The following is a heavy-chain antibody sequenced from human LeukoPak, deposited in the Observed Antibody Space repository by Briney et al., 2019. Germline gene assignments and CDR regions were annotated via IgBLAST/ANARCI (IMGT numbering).Heavy chain of an antibody. CDR1: GFTFSSCA. Sequence: GGSLRLSCAASGFTFSSCAISWVRQAPGKGLEWVSVISGSGGSTDYADSVKGRFTISRDNSKNTLYLQMNSLRAEDTALYYCAKRTTYYYESSGYFHFDYWGQGTLVTVSA. D-gene: IGHD3-22*01. V-gene: IGHV3-23*01. J-gene: IGHJ4*02. CDR2: ISGSGGST. CDR3: AKRTTYYYESSGYFHFDY.